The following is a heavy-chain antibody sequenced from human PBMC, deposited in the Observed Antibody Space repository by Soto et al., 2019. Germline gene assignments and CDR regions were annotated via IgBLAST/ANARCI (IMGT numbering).Heavy chain of an antibody. D-gene: IGHD3-9*01. CDR1: GYSFTSYW. J-gene: IGHJ6*02. Sequence: GASLKISCKGSGYSFTSYWISWVRQMPGKGLEWMGRIDPSDSYTNYSPSFQGHVTISADKSISTAYLQWSSLKASDTAMYYCARVPYYDILTGYYNGAPYYYYGMDVWGQGITVTVYS. V-gene: IGHV5-10-1*01. CDR2: IDPSDSYT. CDR3: ARVPYYDILTGYYNGAPYYYYGMDV.